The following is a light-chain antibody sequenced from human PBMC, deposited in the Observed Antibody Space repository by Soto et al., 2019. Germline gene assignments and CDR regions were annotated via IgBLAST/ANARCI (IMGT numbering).Light chain of an antibody. J-gene: IGLJ1*01. Sequence: QSALTQPASVSGSPGQSITISCTGTSSDVGGYNYVSWYQQHPGKAPKFMIYDVSNRPSGVSNRFSDSKSGNTASLTISGLQAEDEADYYCSSYTISSTLYVFGTGTKLTVL. CDR1: SSDVGGYNY. CDR2: DVS. V-gene: IGLV2-14*01. CDR3: SSYTISSTLYV.